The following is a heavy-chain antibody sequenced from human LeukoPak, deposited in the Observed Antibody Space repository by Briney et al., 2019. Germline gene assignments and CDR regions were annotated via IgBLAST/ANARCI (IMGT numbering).Heavy chain of an antibody. CDR3: ARKENVYYYFDY. V-gene: IGHV4-28*01. J-gene: IGHJ4*02. CDR2: IYHSGTT. CDR1: GYSITSSSW. D-gene: IGHD3-10*01. Sequence: SDTLSLTCAVSGYSITSSSWWGWIRQPPGKGLEWIGYIYHSGTTYYNPSLQSRVTMSVDTSRNQFSLKLSSVTAVDTAVYYCARKENVYYYFDYWGQGTLVTVSS.